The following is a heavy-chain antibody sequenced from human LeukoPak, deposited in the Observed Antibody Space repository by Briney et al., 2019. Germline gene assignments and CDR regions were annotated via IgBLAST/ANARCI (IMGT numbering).Heavy chain of an antibody. CDR1: GGTFSSYG. Sequence: SCKASGGTFSSYGMHWVRQAPGKGLEWVAVIWYDGSNKYYADSVKGRFTISRDNSKNTLYLQMNSLRAEDTAVYYCARVPLWPVYIDYWGQGTLVTVSS. D-gene: IGHD2-21*01. J-gene: IGHJ4*02. CDR2: IWYDGSNK. CDR3: ARVPLWPVYIDY. V-gene: IGHV3-33*01.